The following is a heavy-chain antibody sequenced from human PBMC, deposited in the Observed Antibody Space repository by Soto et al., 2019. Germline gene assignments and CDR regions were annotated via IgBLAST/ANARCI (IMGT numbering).Heavy chain of an antibody. V-gene: IGHV4-39*01. J-gene: IGHJ4*02. CDR3: ARQINYGDYERWVSALYYFDY. CDR2: IYYSGST. CDR1: GGSISSSSYY. D-gene: IGHD4-17*01. Sequence: PSETLSLTCTVSGGSISSSSYYGGWIRQPPGKGLEWIGSIYYSGSTYYNPSLKSRVTISVDTSKNQFSLKLSSVTAADTAVYYCARQINYGDYERWVSALYYFDYWGQGTLVTVSS.